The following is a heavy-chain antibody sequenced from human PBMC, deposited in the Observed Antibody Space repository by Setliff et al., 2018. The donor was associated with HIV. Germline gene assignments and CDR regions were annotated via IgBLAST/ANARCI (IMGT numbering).Heavy chain of an antibody. D-gene: IGHD7-27*01. CDR1: GYTFTTYY. CDR2: SYPSDGRT. CDR3: ARERPNSLYLYF. Sequence: ASVKVSCKASGYTFTTYYLHWLRQAPGQGLEWMGISYPSDGRTHYAQKFQGRVTMTRDTTTSTAYMELNSLSSEDTAVYYCARERPNSLYLYFWGQGTRVTVSS. V-gene: IGHV1-46*01. J-gene: IGHJ4*02.